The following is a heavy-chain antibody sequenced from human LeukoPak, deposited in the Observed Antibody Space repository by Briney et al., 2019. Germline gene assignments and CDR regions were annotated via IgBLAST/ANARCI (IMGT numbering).Heavy chain of an antibody. CDR1: SGSISNYY. V-gene: IGHV4-59*01. CDR3: ARLFHPTLSGNYPFDY. Sequence: SETLSLTCTVSSGSISNYYWSWVRQPPGKGLEWIGYIYYSGSTNYNPSLKSRVTISVDTSKNQFSLKLNSVTAADTAVYYCARLFHPTLSGNYPFDYWGQGTLVTVSS. D-gene: IGHD2/OR15-2a*01. J-gene: IGHJ4*02. CDR2: IYYSGST.